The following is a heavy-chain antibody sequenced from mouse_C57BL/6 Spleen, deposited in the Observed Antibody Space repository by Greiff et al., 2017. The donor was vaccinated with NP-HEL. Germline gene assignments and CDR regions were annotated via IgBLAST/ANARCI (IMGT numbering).Heavy chain of an antibody. CDR2: IRLKSDNYAT. V-gene: IGHV6-3*01. J-gene: IGHJ2*01. D-gene: IGHD4-1*01. Sequence: EVKLMESGGGLVQPGGSMKLSCVASGFTFSNYWMNWVRQSPEKGLEWVAQIRLKSDNYATHYAESVKGRFTISRDDSKSSVYLQMNNLRAEDTGIYYCPRTLGRGEKNFDYWGQGTTLTVSS. CDR1: GFTFSNYW. CDR3: PRTLGRGEKNFDY.